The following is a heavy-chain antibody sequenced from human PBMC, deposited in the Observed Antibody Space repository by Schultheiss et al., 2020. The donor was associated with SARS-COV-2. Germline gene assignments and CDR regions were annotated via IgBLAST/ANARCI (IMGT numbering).Heavy chain of an antibody. D-gene: IGHD3-10*01. CDR3: ARKGYYYGSGSVGVGDYYYGMDV. Sequence: GESLKISCAASGFTFSSYWMHWVRQAPGKGLVWVSRINSDGSSTSYADSVKGRFTISRDNSKNTLYLQMNSLRAEDTAVYYCARKGYYYGSGSVGVGDYYYGMDVWGQGTTVTVSS. V-gene: IGHV3-74*01. CDR2: INSDGSST. J-gene: IGHJ6*02. CDR1: GFTFSSYW.